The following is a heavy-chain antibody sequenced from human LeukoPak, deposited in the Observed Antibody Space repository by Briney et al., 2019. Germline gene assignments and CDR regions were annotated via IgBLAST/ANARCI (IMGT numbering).Heavy chain of an antibody. J-gene: IGHJ2*01. CDR3: TKDDGTTAFWYFDL. Sequence: GGSLRLSCTASGFTFDDYAMHWVRQAPGKGLEWVSRISGDAVTTFHADSVKGRFTISRDNSRNSLYLQMNSLTTEDTAFYYCTKDDGTTAFWYFDLWGRGTLVTVSS. D-gene: IGHD1-7*01. CDR2: ISGDAVTT. CDR1: GFTFDDYA. V-gene: IGHV3-43*02.